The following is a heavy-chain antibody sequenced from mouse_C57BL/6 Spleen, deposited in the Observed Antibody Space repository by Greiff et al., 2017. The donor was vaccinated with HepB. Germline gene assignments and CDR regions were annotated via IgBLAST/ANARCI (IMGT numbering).Heavy chain of an antibody. CDR2: INPSSGYT. D-gene: IGHD3-2*02. Sequence: VKLMESGAELARPGASVKMSCKASGYTFTSYTMHWVKQRPGQGLEWIGYINPSSGYTKYNQKFKDKATLTADKSSSTAYMQLSSLTSEDSAVYYCARDSGQAWFAYWGQGTLVTVSA. J-gene: IGHJ3*01. CDR1: GYTFTSYT. CDR3: ARDSGQAWFAY. V-gene: IGHV1-4*01.